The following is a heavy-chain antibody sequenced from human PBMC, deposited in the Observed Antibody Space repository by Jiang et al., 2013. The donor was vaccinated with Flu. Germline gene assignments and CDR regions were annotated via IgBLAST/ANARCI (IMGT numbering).Heavy chain of an antibody. Sequence: GFTFSDYYMSWIRQAPGKGLEWVSYISSSGSTIYYADSVKGRFTISRDNAKNSLYLQMNSLRAEDTAVYYCARDLTVVTRASYYYYYGMDVWGQGTTVTVSS. CDR2: ISSSGSTI. V-gene: IGHV3-11*01. J-gene: IGHJ6*02. D-gene: IGHD4-23*01. CDR1: GFTFSDYY. CDR3: ARDLTVVTRASYYYYYGMDV.